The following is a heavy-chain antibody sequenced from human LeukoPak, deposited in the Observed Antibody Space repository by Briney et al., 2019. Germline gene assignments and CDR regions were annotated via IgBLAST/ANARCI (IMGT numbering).Heavy chain of an antibody. CDR3: AREGWGLSVADAFDI. V-gene: IGHV3-48*03. CDR1: GFTFSSYE. J-gene: IGHJ3*02. Sequence: GGSLRLSCAASGFTFSSYEMNWVRQAPGKGLEWVTCISGGGTTIYFADSVKGRFTISRDNAKNSLYLQMNSLRAEDTAVYYCAREGWGLSVADAFDIWGQGTMVTVSS. D-gene: IGHD1-26*01. CDR2: ISGGGTTI.